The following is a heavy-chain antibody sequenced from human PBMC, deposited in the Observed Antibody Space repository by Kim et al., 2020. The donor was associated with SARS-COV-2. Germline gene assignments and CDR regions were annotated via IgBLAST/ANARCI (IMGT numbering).Heavy chain of an antibody. V-gene: IGHV4-34*01. J-gene: IGHJ5*01. CDR2: INHSGST. CDR3: ASIRVHTIFGVVASSYNW. CDR1: GGSFSGYY. D-gene: IGHD3-3*01. Sequence: SETLSLTCAVYGGSFSGYYWSWIRQPPGKGLEWIGEINHSGSTNYNPSLKSRVTISVDTSQNQFSQNLCSVTAADTPVYFCASIRVHTIFGVVASSYNW.